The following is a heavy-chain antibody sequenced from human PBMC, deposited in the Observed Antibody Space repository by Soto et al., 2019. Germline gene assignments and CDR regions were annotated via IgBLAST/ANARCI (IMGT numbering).Heavy chain of an antibody. V-gene: IGHV3-23*01. J-gene: IGHJ4*02. CDR1: RLTFSNYA. D-gene: IGHD6-13*01. Sequence: GGSLRLSCVISRLTFSNYALNWVRQAPGKGLELVSSISGSGDTSYYADSVKGRFTISRDNFKNTLYLQMNSLRVEDMALYYCAKADYSYSWAPGDYWGQGTLVTVSS. CDR2: ISGSGDTS. CDR3: AKADYSYSWAPGDY.